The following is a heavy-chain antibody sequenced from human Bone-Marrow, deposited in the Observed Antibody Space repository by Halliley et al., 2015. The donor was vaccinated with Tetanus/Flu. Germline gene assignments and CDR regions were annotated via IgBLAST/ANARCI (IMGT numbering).Heavy chain of an antibody. V-gene: IGHV3-74*01. J-gene: IGHJ6*02. CDR1: GFTLSNHW. CDR3: ARDKRQIGDTYSFGMDV. CDR2: INAGGSAP. Sequence: SLRLSCAASGFTLSNHWMHWVRRVPGKGLLWVSRINAGGSAPWYADSVKGRFTISRDDAKNTIYLQMDNLRVEDTAEYFCARDKRQIGDTYSFGMDVWGLGTMVTVSS. D-gene: IGHD2-21*01.